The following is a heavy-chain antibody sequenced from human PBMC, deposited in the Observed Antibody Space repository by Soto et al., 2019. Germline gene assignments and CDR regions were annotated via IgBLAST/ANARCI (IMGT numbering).Heavy chain of an antibody. CDR3: ARGPYCGGDCYYLDP. D-gene: IGHD2-21*01. J-gene: IGHJ5*02. Sequence: SETLSLTCTVSGGSISSGGYYWSWIRQHPGKGLEWIGYIYYSGSTYYNPSLKSRVTISVDTSKNQFSLKLSSVTAADTAVYYCARGPYCGGDCYYLDPWGQGTLVTVSS. CDR1: GGSISSGGYY. V-gene: IGHV4-31*03. CDR2: IYYSGST.